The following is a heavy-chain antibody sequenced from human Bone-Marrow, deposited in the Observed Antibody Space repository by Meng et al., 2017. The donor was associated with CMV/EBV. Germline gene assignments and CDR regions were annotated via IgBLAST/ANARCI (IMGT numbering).Heavy chain of an antibody. CDR2: IKSKTGGGTT. V-gene: IGHV3-15*01. J-gene: IGHJ1*01. CDR3: TTDRMYQLPRIQH. CDR1: GFTFSNAW. Sequence: GGSLRLSCAASGFTFSNAWMSWVRQARGKGLEWVGRIKSKTGGGTTDYAAPVKGRFTISRDDSKNTLYLQMNSPKTEDTAVYYCTTDRMYQLPRIQHWGQGTLVPVSS. D-gene: IGHD2-2*01.